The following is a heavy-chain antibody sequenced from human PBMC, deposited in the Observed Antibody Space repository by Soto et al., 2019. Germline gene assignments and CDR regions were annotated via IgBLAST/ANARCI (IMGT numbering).Heavy chain of an antibody. CDR1: GYTFSGFH. CDR3: ATGAVSATAMGDF. CDR2: INPDSGAT. J-gene: IGHJ4*01. D-gene: IGHD2-2*01. Sequence: RASVKVSCKASGYTFSGFHMHWVRQAPGQGLEYMGWINPDSGATHYAQRFQGRVSMTRDTSISTAYMELSRLRPDDTAVYYCATGAVSATAMGDFWGQGTQVTVSS. V-gene: IGHV1-2*02.